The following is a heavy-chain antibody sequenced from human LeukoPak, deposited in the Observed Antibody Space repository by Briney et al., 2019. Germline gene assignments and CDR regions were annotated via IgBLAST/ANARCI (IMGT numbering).Heavy chain of an antibody. J-gene: IGHJ5*02. CDR1: GFTFSSYW. V-gene: IGHV3-74*01. CDR2: INSDGSST. Sequence: GGSLRLACAASGFTFSSYWMHWVRQAPGKGLVWVSRINSDGSSTSYADSVKGRFTISRDNAKNTLYLQMNSLRAEDTAVYYCARDRLPWSIAASFDPWGQGTLVTVSS. CDR3: ARDRLPWSIAASFDP. D-gene: IGHD6-6*01.